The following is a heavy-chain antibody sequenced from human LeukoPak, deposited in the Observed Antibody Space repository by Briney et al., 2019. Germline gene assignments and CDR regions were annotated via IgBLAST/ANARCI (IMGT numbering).Heavy chain of an antibody. D-gene: IGHD6-19*01. CDR3: ARDDIAVAGQDY. CDR2: TYSGGST. V-gene: IGHV3-66*01. CDR1: GFTVSSNY. J-gene: IGHJ4*02. Sequence: PGGSLRLSCAASGFTVSSNYLSWVRQAPGKGLEWVSVTYSGGSTYYADSVKGRFTISRDNSKNTLYLQMNSLRAEDTAVYYCARDDIAVAGQDYWGQGTLVTVSS.